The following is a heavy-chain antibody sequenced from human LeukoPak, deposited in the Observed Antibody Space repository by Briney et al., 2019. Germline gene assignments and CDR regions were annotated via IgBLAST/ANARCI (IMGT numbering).Heavy chain of an antibody. CDR2: IWYDGSNK. V-gene: IGHV3-33*08. J-gene: IGHJ5*02. Sequence: GGSLRLSCAASGFTFSTYAIHWVRQAPGKGLEWVAVIWYDGSNKYYADSVKGRFTISRDNSKNTLYLQMNSLRAEDTAVYYCASSMRDCSGGSCHWGWFDPWGQGTLVTVSS. CDR1: GFTFSTYA. D-gene: IGHD2-15*01. CDR3: ASSMRDCSGGSCHWGWFDP.